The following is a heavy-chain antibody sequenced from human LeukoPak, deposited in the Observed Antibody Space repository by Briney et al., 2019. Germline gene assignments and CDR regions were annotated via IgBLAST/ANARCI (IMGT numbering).Heavy chain of an antibody. D-gene: IGHD6-13*01. J-gene: IGHJ5*02. Sequence: SGPTLVKLTQTLTLTCTFSGFSLSTSGVGVGWIRQPPGKALEWLALIYWDDDKRYSPSLKSRLTITKDTSKNQVVLTMTNMDPVDTVTYYCAHTRRNWYSSSWYGGGPYNWFDPCGQGTLVTVSS. V-gene: IGHV2-5*02. CDR3: AHTRRNWYSSSWYGGGPYNWFDP. CDR1: GFSLSTSGVG. CDR2: IYWDDDK.